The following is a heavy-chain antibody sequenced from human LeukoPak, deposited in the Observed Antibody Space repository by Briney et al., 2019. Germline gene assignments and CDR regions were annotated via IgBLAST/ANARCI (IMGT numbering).Heavy chain of an antibody. D-gene: IGHD5-18*01. V-gene: IGHV3-74*01. Sequence: PGGSLRLSCAASGFTFSYNWMHWVRQAPGKGLVWVSRIDNDGSSTNYADSVKGRFTISRDNAKNTLCLQMNSLRAEDTAVYYCARDDTYAFDFWGQGTLVTVSS. CDR1: GFTFSYNW. CDR2: IDNDGSST. J-gene: IGHJ5*01. CDR3: ARDDTYAFDF.